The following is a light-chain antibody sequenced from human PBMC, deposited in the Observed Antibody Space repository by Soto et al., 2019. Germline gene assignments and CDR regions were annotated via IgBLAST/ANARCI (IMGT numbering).Light chain of an antibody. CDR3: SSSTSSRTYVL. CDR2: EVS. J-gene: IGLJ2*01. CDR1: SSDVGGYNY. Sequence: QSVLTQPASVSGSPGQSITISCTGTSSDVGGYNYVSWYQQQSGKAPKLMIYEVSDRPSGVSNRFSGSKSGNTASLTISGLQAEDEADYYCSSSTSSRTYVLFGGGTKLTVL. V-gene: IGLV2-14*01.